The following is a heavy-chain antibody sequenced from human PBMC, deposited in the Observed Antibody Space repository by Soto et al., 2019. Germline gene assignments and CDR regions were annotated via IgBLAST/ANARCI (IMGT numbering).Heavy chain of an antibody. V-gene: IGHV3-30*18. Sequence: ESGGGVVQPGRSLRLSCAASGFTFSSHGMHWVRQAPGKGLEWVAVISYDGSNKYHADSVKGRFTISRDNSKNTLYLQMNSLRAEDTAVYYCAKDRYYYDSSAAGVSDYWGQGTLVTVSS. D-gene: IGHD3-22*01. J-gene: IGHJ4*02. CDR3: AKDRYYYDSSAAGVSDY. CDR1: GFTFSSHG. CDR2: ISYDGSNK.